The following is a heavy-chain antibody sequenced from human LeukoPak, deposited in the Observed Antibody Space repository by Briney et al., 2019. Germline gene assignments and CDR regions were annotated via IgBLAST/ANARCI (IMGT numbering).Heavy chain of an antibody. V-gene: IGHV4-38-2*02. CDR3: ARVHYVILTGYPEGVFVY. Sequence: SETLSLTCTVSGYSISSGYYWGWIRQPPGRGLEWIGNIHHGGRTYYNPSLTSQASVDTSKNQFSLKLNSVTAADTAVYYCARVHYVILTGYPEGVFVYWGQGTLVTVSS. CDR2: IHHGGRT. J-gene: IGHJ4*02. CDR1: GYSISSGYY. D-gene: IGHD3-9*01.